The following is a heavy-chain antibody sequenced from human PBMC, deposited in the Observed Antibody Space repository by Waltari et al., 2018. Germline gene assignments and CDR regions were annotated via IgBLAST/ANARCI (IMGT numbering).Heavy chain of an antibody. CDR3: ARYSGYYDSSGYWRDEFYYYYMDV. CDR1: GFTFSTYD. V-gene: IGHV3-21*01. J-gene: IGHJ6*03. D-gene: IGHD3-22*01. CDR2: ITSSSSYI. Sequence: EEQLVESGGGRVKPGGSLRLSCVASGFTFSTYDMTWVRQAPGKGLEWVSSITSSSSYIYYADSVRGRFTISRDNAKKSLYLQMNSLRAEDTAVYYCARYSGYYDSSGYWRDEFYYYYMDVWGKGTTVTISS.